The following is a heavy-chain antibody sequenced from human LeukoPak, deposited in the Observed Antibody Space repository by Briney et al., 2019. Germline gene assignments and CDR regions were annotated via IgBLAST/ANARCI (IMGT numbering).Heavy chain of an antibody. D-gene: IGHD6-6*01. CDR1: GGSISSSSYY. J-gene: IGHJ4*02. CDR3: ARTHHWWSRSIAARPVIDY. Sequence: SETLSLTCTVSGGSISSSSYYWGWIRQPPGKGLEWIGSIYYSGSTYYNPSLKSRVTISVDTSKNQFSLKLSSVTAADTAVYYCARTHHWWSRSIAARPVIDYWGQGTLVTVSS. CDR2: IYYSGST. V-gene: IGHV4-39*01.